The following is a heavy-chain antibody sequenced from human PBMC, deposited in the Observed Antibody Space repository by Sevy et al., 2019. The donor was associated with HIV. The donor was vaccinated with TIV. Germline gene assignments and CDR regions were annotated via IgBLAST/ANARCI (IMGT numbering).Heavy chain of an antibody. Sequence: GGSLRLCCVVSGFSVSSNYMSWVRQAPGKGLEWVSNIYSDGRTYYADSVRGRFTISRDTSKSTVYLEMKSLRAEDTDVYYCTREDIVLGEHKYYGMDVWGHGTTVTVSS. CDR2: IYSDGRT. J-gene: IGHJ6*02. V-gene: IGHV3-53*01. CDR3: TREDIVLGEHKYYGMDV. D-gene: IGHD2-15*01. CDR1: GFSVSSNY.